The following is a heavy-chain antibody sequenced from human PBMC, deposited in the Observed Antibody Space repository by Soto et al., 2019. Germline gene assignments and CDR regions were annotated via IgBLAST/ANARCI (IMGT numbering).Heavy chain of an antibody. CDR2: INPNGGVT. CDR1: GDTFNDYY. V-gene: IGHV1-2*04. D-gene: IGHD5-12*01. Sequence: QVQLVQSGAEVKRPGASVTVSCRSSGDTFNDYYIHWVRQAPGQGLEWMGWINPNGGVTKYAQKFQGWVIMTRDTSIRTVYMQLSRLRSDDTAVYYGARESGGATATLDYYYFYMDVWGTGTTVTVSS. J-gene: IGHJ6*03. CDR3: ARESGGATATLDYYYFYMDV.